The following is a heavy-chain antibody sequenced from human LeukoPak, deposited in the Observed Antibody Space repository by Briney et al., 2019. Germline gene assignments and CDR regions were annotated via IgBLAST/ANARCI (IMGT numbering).Heavy chain of an antibody. V-gene: IGHV3-30*03. CDR1: GFTFSNYG. D-gene: IGHD1-7*01. J-gene: IGHJ5*02. CDR2: VSSDGSID. Sequence: GGSLRLSCAASGFTFSNYGMHWVRQAPGKGLEWVAVVSSDGSIDYYADSLRGRFTVSRDNSKNTMFLQFNTLRPEDTAVYYCTREGMGTTFSAWFEPWGQGTLVTVSP. CDR3: TREGMGTTFSAWFEP.